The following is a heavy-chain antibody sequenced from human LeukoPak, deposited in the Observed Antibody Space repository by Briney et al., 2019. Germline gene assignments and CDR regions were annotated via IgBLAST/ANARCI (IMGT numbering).Heavy chain of an antibody. V-gene: IGHV1-18*01. CDR3: ATSRLYNEDY. CDR2: ISVYNGHT. CDR1: GYTFTSHD. J-gene: IGHJ4*02. D-gene: IGHD3-10*01. Sequence: EASVKVSCKASGYTFTSHDISWARQAPGQGLEWMGRISVYNGHTNYAQNFQGRVTMTTDTFTNTAYMELRSLTSDDTAVYYCATSRLYNEDYWGQGTLVTVSS.